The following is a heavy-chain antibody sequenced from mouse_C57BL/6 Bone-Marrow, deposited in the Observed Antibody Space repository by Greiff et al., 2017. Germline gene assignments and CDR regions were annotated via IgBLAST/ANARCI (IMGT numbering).Heavy chain of an antibody. V-gene: IGHV14-2*01. CDR2: IDPEDGET. CDR1: GFNIKAYY. CDR3: ALYGSSPAWFAY. Sequence: EVQVVESGAELVKPGASVKLSCTASGFNIKAYYMHWVKQRTEQGLEWIGRIDPEDGETKYAPKFQGKATITADTSSNTAYLQLSSLTSEDTAVYYCALYGSSPAWFAYWGQGTLVTVSA. J-gene: IGHJ3*01. D-gene: IGHD1-1*01.